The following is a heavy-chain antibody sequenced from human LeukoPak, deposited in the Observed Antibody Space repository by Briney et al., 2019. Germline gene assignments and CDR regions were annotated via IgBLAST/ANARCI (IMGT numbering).Heavy chain of an antibody. J-gene: IGHJ5*01. CDR1: GFTFRTYI. CDR3: AKAASPYSNYAVRWFDS. CDR2: LSGDAMTT. Sequence: GGSLRLSCTASGFTFRTYIMAWVRQVPGKGLEWISALSGDAMTTYYAVPVKGRFTISRDNFRNTLTLQMDNLRADDSAVYYCAKAASPYSNYAVRWFDSWGQGTLVTVSS. V-gene: IGHV3-23*01. D-gene: IGHD4/OR15-4a*01.